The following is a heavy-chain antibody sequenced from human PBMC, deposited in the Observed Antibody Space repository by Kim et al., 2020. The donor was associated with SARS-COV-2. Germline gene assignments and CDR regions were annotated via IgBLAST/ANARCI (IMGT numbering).Heavy chain of an antibody. J-gene: IGHJ6*02. Sequence: YYHPSRESRVTISVDTSKNQFSLKLSSVTAADTAVYYCARQDRDYYGMDVWGQGTTVTVSS. CDR3: ARQDRDYYGMDV. V-gene: IGHV4-39*01.